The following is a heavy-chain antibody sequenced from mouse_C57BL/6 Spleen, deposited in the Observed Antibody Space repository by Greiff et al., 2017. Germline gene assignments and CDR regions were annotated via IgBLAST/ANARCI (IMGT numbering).Heavy chain of an antibody. CDR3: ARTHPYSSSPSYAMDC. D-gene: IGHD1-1*01. CDR2: IYPGSGST. J-gene: IGHJ4*01. CDR1: GYTFTSYW. Sequence: VQLQQPGAELVKPGASVKMSCKASGYTFTSYWITWVKQRPGQGLEWIGDIYPGSGSTNYNEKFKSKATLTVDTSSSTAYMQLSSLTSEDSAVYYCARTHPYSSSPSYAMDCWGQGTSVTVSS. V-gene: IGHV1-55*01.